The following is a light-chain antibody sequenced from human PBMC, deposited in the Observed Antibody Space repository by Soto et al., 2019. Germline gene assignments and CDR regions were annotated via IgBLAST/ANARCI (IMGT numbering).Light chain of an antibody. V-gene: IGKV3-11*01. CDR3: QQRSNRIT. CDR1: QSVSTY. CDR2: DAS. J-gene: IGKJ1*01. Sequence: EIVLTQSPDTLSLSPGERATLSCRASQSVSTYLAWYQQKPGQAPRLLIYDASNRATGIPARFSGSGSGTDFTLTISSLEPADFAVYYCQQRSNRITFGQGTKVDIK.